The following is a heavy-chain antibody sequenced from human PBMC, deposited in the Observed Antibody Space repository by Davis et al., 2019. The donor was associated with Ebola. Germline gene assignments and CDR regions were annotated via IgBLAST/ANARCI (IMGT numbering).Heavy chain of an antibody. V-gene: IGHV1-2*02. CDR1: GYTFTGYY. J-gene: IGHJ6*02. Sequence: ASVKVSCKASGYTFTGYYMHWVRQAPGQGLEWMGWINPNSGGTNYAQKFQGRVTMTRDTSTSTVYMELSSLRSEDTAVYYCAREMIWGGSYVYYYGMDVWGQGTTVTVSS. D-gene: IGHD1-26*01. CDR3: AREMIWGGSYVYYYGMDV. CDR2: INPNSGGT.